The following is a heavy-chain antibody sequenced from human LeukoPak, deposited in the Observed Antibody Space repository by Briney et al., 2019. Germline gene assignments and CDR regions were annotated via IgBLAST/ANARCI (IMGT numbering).Heavy chain of an antibody. CDR3: ARDPKNFYGHLDY. D-gene: IGHD2/OR15-2a*01. CDR1: GFTFSSYW. Sequence: GGSLRLSCAASGFTFSSYWMSWVRQAPGKGLEWVANIKQDGSEKYYVDSVKGRFTISRDNAKNSLYLQMNSLRAEDTAVYYCARDPKNFYGHLDYWGQGTLVTVSS. CDR2: IKQDGSEK. J-gene: IGHJ4*02. V-gene: IGHV3-7*05.